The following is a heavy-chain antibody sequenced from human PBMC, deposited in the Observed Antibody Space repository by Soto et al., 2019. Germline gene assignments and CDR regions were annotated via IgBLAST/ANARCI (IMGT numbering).Heavy chain of an antibody. CDR2: ISNSGVNT. J-gene: IGHJ4*02. V-gene: IGHV3-23*01. Sequence: PGGSLRLSCAASGFTFSTFSITWVRQAPWKGLEWVSGISNSGVNTYYADSVKGRFTISRDNSKSTLYLQMNSLRAEDTAVYYCAKDPYYDSGSHPPDYWGQGTLVPVSS. CDR1: GFTFSTFS. CDR3: AKDPYYDSGSHPPDY. D-gene: IGHD3-10*01.